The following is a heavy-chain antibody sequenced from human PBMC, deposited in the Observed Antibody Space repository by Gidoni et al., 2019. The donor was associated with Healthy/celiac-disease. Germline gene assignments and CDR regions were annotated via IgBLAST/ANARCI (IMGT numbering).Heavy chain of an antibody. CDR2: ISYDGSNK. CDR1: GFTFSSYA. Sequence: QVQLVESGGGVVQPGRSLRLSCAASGFTFSSYAMPWVRQAPGKGLEWLAVISYDGSNKYYADSVKGRFTISRDNSKNTLYLQMNSLRAEDTAVYYCARDPSSWYFDYWGQGTLVTVSS. D-gene: IGHD6-13*01. V-gene: IGHV3-30-3*01. J-gene: IGHJ4*02. CDR3: ARDPSSWYFDY.